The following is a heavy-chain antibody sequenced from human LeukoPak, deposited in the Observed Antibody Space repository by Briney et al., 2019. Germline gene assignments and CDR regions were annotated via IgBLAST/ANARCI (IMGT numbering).Heavy chain of an antibody. J-gene: IGHJ4*02. CDR3: ARGPRGRQELVLWEDAYYFDY. D-gene: IGHD6-13*01. CDR2: IKQVGSEK. CDR1: GFTFSSYW. V-gene: IGHV3-7*01. Sequence: PGRSLRLSCAASGFTFSSYWMSWVRQAPGKGLEWVANIKQVGSEKYYVDSVKGRFTISRDNAKNSLYLQMNSLRAEDTAVYYCARGPRGRQELVLWEDAYYFDYWGQGTLVTVSS.